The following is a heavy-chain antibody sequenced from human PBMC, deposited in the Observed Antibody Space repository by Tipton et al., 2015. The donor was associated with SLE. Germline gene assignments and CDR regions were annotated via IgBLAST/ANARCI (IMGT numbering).Heavy chain of an antibody. D-gene: IGHD5-18*01. J-gene: IGHJ4*02. V-gene: IGHV4-59*11. CDR2: IYYSGST. CDR3: ARAGYSYDSGYYFDH. CDR1: GGSISSHY. Sequence: TLFLTCTVSGGSISSHYWSWIRQPPGKGLEWIGFIYYSGSTNYNPSLKSRVTISLDTSKNQFSLKLSSMTAADTAVYYCARAGYSYDSGYYFDHWGQGTLVTVSS.